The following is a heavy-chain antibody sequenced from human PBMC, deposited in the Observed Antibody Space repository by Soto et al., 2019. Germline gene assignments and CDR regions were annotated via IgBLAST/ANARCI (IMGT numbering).Heavy chain of an antibody. J-gene: IGHJ4*02. CDR1: GGSFSGYY. V-gene: IGHV4-34*01. CDR3: ARGRQWLARFDY. Sequence: KTXETLSLACAVYGGSFSGYYWSWIRQPPGKGLEWIGEINHSGSTNYNPSLKSRVTISVDTSKNQFSLKLSSVTAADTAVYYCARGRQWLARFDYWGQGTLVTVSS. D-gene: IGHD6-19*01. CDR2: INHSGST.